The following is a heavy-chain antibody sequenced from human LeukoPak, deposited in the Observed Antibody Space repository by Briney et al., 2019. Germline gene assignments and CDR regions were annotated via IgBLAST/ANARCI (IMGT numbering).Heavy chain of an antibody. CDR1: GFTFDDYG. V-gene: IGHV3-20*04. CDR3: ARGYCIGGSCWYFDH. CDR2: INWNGASI. D-gene: IGHD2-15*01. Sequence: PGGSLRLSCAASGFTFDDYGMSWVRQAPGKGLEWVAGINWNGASIGYADSVKGRFTISRDSAKKSLYLQMNSLRAEDTALYYCARGYCIGGSCWYFDHWGQGTLVTVP. J-gene: IGHJ4*02.